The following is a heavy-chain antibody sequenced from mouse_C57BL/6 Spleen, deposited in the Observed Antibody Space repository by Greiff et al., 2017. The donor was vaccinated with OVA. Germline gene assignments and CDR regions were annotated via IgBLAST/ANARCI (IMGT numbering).Heavy chain of an antibody. CDR1: GYTFTDYN. CDR2: INPNNGGT. J-gene: IGHJ1*03. V-gene: IGHV1-22*01. CDR3: ASNWDWYFDV. Sequence: EVQLQQSGPELVKPGASVKMSCKDSGYTFTDYNMHWVKQSHGKSLEWIGYINPNNGGTSYNQKFKGKATLTVNKSSSTAYMELRSLTSEDSAVYYCASNWDWYFDVWGTGTTVTVSS. D-gene: IGHD4-1*01.